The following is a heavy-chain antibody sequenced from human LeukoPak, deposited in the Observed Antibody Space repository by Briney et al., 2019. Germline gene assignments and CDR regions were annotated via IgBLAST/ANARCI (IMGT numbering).Heavy chain of an antibody. J-gene: IGHJ5*02. D-gene: IGHD3-10*01. CDR2: VHSGGTT. CDR3: ATSGSVTYLQWLAP. V-gene: IGHV4-4*08. Sequence: SETLSLTCTVSGGSISIYYWTWIRQPPGKRLEWIGYVHSGGTTTYNPSLESRVSMSVDTSRNQFSLNLSSVTAADTAVYYCATSGSVTYLQWLAPWGQGTLVTVSS. CDR1: GGSISIYY.